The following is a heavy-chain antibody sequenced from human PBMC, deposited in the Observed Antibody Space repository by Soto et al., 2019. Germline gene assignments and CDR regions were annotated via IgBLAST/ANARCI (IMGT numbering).Heavy chain of an antibody. CDR3: ASGNLSRKGDWFDP. CDR1: GGTFSSYA. Sequence: SVKVSCKASGGTFSSYAISWVRQAPGQGLEWMGGIIPIFGTANYAQKFQGRVTITADESTSTAYMELSSLRSEDTAVYYCASGNLSRKGDWFDPWGQGTLVTVSS. D-gene: IGHD3-16*01. CDR2: IIPIFGTA. J-gene: IGHJ5*02. V-gene: IGHV1-69*13.